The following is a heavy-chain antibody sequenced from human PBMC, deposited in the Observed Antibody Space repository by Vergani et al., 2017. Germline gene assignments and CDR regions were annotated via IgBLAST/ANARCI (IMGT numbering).Heavy chain of an antibody. V-gene: IGHV4-39*01. Sequence: QLQLQESGPGLAKPSETLSLTCTVSGVSIGSNSYYWGWIRQPPGKGLEWIGTIYYTGTTYYNEAHKSRLTISVDTSKNQFSLNLTSVTAADTAVYYCPGTGRSGWAGYFQHWGRGTLVTASS. D-gene: IGHD6-19*01. CDR1: GVSIGSNSYY. CDR2: IYYTGTT. J-gene: IGHJ1*01. CDR3: PGTGRSGWAGYFQH.